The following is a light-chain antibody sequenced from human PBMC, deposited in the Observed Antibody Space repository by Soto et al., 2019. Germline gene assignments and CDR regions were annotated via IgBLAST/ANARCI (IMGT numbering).Light chain of an antibody. J-gene: IGKJ1*01. CDR3: LQHYSLPWT. CDR1: QSVSSR. Sequence: EIVLTQSPGTLSLSPGERSTLSCRASQSVSSRLAWYQQKPGQAPRLLISGASSRATGIPDRFSGSGSGTDFTLTISSLQAGDVAVYYCLQHYSLPWTFGQGTKGDIK. V-gene: IGKV3-20*01. CDR2: GAS.